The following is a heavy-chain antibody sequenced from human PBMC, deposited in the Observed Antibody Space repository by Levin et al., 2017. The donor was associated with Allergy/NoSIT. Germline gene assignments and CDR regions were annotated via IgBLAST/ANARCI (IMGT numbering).Heavy chain of an antibody. CDR3: ARVAVGLRYFDWSDAFDI. Sequence: GGSLRLSCAASGFTFSSYSMNWVRQAPGKGLEWVSSISSSSSYIYYADSVKGRFTISRDNAKNSLYLQMNSLRAEDTAVYYCARVAVGLRYFDWSDAFDIWGQGTMVTVSS. D-gene: IGHD3-9*01. CDR1: GFTFSSYS. V-gene: IGHV3-21*01. CDR2: ISSSSSYI. J-gene: IGHJ3*02.